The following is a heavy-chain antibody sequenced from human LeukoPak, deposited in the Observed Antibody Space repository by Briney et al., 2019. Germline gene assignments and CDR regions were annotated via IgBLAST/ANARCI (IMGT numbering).Heavy chain of an antibody. D-gene: IGHD1-26*01. CDR3: ASQAILGETTNSFDY. CDR2: INPNRGGT. J-gene: IGHJ4*02. CDR1: GYTFTDYY. V-gene: IGHV1-2*02. Sequence: GASVKVSCKASGYTFTDYYINWIRQAPGQGLEWMGWINPNRGGTSYAQNFQGRVTMTGDTPITTAHMELTRLTSDDTAVYYCASQAILGETTNSFDYWGQGALVTVSS.